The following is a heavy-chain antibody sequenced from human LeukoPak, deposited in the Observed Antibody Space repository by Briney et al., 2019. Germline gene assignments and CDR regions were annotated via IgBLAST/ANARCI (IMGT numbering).Heavy chain of an antibody. CDR1: GFIFSTYW. CDR2: INQDGSEI. V-gene: IGHV3-7*05. CDR3: ARRGTSSSWAHFDY. D-gene: IGHD6-13*01. Sequence: GGSLRLSCAASGFIFSTYWLTWVRQAPGKGLEWVANINQDGSEIYYVDSVQGRFTISRDNVKNSLYLQMNSLGAEDTAVYYCARRGTSSSWAHFDYWGQGTLVTVSS. J-gene: IGHJ4*02.